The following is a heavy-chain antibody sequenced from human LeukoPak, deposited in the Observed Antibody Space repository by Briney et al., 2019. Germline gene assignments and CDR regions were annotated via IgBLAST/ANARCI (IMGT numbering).Heavy chain of an antibody. CDR1: GYTFTSYG. CDR3: ASEMWRHLDAFDI. Sequence: ASVKVSCKASGYTFTSYGINWVRQATGQGLEWMGWMNPNSGNTGYAQKFQGRVTMTRNTSISTAYMELSSLRSEDTAVYYCASEMWRHLDAFDIWGQGTMVTVSS. D-gene: IGHD2-21*01. J-gene: IGHJ3*02. V-gene: IGHV1-8*02. CDR2: MNPNSGNT.